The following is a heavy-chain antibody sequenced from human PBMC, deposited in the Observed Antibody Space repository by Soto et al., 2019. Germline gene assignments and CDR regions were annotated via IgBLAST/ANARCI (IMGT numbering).Heavy chain of an antibody. D-gene: IGHD1-26*01. Sequence: EVQMVDSGGGLVQPEGSLRGSCAASGFSISDYWMSWVRQAPGKGLEWVGNINEDGSEENYVDSVKGRFTISRDNARNSLYLQMNSLRVEDTAVYYCCHTWVGGQGTLVTVSS. CDR2: INEDGSEE. J-gene: IGHJ4*02. V-gene: IGHV3-7*03. CDR3: CHTWV. CDR1: GFSISDYW.